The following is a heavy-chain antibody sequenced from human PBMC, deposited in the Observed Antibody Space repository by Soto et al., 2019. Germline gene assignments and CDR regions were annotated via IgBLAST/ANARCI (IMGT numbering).Heavy chain of an antibody. V-gene: IGHV4-34*01. D-gene: IGHD2-2*01. Sequence: SETLSLTCAVYGGSFSGYYWSWIRQPPGKGLEWIGEINHSGSTNYNPSLKSRVTISVDTSKNQFSLKLSSVTAADTAVYYCARGAGYVGSTSQHRALGYFQHWGQGTLVTVSS. J-gene: IGHJ1*01. CDR3: ARGAGYVGSTSQHRALGYFQH. CDR1: GGSFSGYY. CDR2: INHSGST.